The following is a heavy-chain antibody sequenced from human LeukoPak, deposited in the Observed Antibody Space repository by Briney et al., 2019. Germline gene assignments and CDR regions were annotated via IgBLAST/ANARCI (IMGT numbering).Heavy chain of an antibody. V-gene: IGHV4-4*07. D-gene: IGHD3-22*01. CDR1: GGSISSYY. Sequence: SETLSLTCTVSGGSISSYYWSWIRQPAGEGLEWIGRIYTSGSTNCNPSLKSRVTMSVDTSKNQFSLKLSSVTAADTAVYYCARDVRYYDSSGYYYDYWGQGTLVTVSS. CDR3: ARDVRYYDSSGYYYDY. CDR2: IYTSGST. J-gene: IGHJ4*02.